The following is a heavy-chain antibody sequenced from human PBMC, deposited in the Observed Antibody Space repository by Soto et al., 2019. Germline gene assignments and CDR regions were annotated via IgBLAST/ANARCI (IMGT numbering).Heavy chain of an antibody. CDR3: ARDIIAYSSAWFPGFDP. CDR1: GDSLSRNV. CDR2: IHNSGST. D-gene: IGHD6-19*01. Sequence: PSETRSLTCTVSGDSLSRNVWSWIRQPPGKGLEWIGSIHNSGSTNYNPSLKSRVTISVDTSKNQFSLKLNSVTAADTAVYYCARDIIAYSSAWFPGFDPWGQGTLVTVSS. J-gene: IGHJ5*02. V-gene: IGHV4-59*01.